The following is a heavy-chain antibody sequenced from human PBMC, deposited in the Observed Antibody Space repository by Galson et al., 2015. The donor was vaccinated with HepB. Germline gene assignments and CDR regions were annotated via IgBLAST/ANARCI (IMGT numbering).Heavy chain of an antibody. CDR1: GINFRDFW. D-gene: IGHD6-13*01. CDR3: TKGGYATSWYWIY. V-gene: IGHV3-7*03. CDR2: IKQDGSEK. J-gene: IGHJ4*02. Sequence: SLRLSCAASGINFRDFWMTWVRQAPGKGLEWVATIKQDGSEKYYVDSVKGRFTISRDDGKNSLYLQMDSLRGDDTALYYCTKGGYATSWYWIYWGQGTLVTVSS.